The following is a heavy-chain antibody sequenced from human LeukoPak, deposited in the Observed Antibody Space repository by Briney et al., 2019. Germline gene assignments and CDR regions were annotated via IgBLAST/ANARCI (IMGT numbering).Heavy chain of an antibody. CDR2: IYHSGST. CDR3: ARPTPGARGYAFDI. Sequence: SETLSLTCTVSGGSIGSGGYYWSWIRQPPGTGLEWIGYIYHSGSTYYNPSLKSRVTISVDRSKNQFSLKLSSVTAADTAVYYCARPTPGARGYAFDIWGQGTMVTVSS. CDR1: GGSIGSGGYY. V-gene: IGHV4-30-2*01. J-gene: IGHJ3*02. D-gene: IGHD1-26*01.